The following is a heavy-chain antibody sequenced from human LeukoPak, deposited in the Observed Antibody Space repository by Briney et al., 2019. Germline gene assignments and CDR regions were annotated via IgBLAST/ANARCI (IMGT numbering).Heavy chain of an antibody. CDR3: AKDRGPLAVYEPLDY. Sequence: GSLRLSCEASGFTFDDYTMHWVRQAPGKGLEWVPLISWDGDSTDYAESVKGRFTVSRDNRENSLYLQLSSLRPEDTALYYCAKDRGPLAVYEPLDYWGQGTLVTVSS. CDR2: ISWDGDST. CDR1: GFTFDDYT. J-gene: IGHJ4*02. V-gene: IGHV3-43*01. D-gene: IGHD2-8*02.